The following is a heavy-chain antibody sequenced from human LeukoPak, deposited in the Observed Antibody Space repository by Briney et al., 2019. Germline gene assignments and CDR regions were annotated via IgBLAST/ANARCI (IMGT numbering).Heavy chain of an antibody. Sequence: GGSLRLSCAASEFTFSSYGMHWVRQAPGKGLEWVAVISYDGSNKYYADSVKGRFTISRDNSKNTLYLQMNSLRAEDTAVYYCATFDYGDYEYYFDYWGQGTLVTVSS. CDR3: ATFDYGDYEYYFDY. J-gene: IGHJ4*02. D-gene: IGHD4-17*01. CDR1: EFTFSSYG. V-gene: IGHV3-30*03. CDR2: ISYDGSNK.